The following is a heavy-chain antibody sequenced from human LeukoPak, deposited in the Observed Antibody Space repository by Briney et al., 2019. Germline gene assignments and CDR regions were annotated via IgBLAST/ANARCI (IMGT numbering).Heavy chain of an antibody. J-gene: IGHJ5*02. CDR2: IYPGDSNT. CDR3: ARLGNDRFDP. Sequence: GESLKISFKASGYIFTNYWIGWVRQMPGKGLEWMGIIYPGDSNTKYSPSFQGQVTISADKSISTAYLQWSSLKASDTAMYYCARLGNDRFDPWGQGTLVTVSS. V-gene: IGHV5-51*01. D-gene: IGHD4-23*01. CDR1: GYIFTNYW.